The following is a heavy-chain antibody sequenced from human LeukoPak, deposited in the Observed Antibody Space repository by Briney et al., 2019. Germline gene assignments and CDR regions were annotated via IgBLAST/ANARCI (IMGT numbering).Heavy chain of an antibody. CDR2: IYYSGST. CDR3: ARHGYSIDWTRFDP. Sequence: KPSETLSLTCTVSGGSISNYYWSWIRQPPGKGLEWIGYIYYSGSTNYNPSLKSRVIISVDTSKNQFSLKLSSVTAADTAVYYCARHGYSIDWTRFDPWGQGTLVTVSS. V-gene: IGHV4-59*08. D-gene: IGHD6-19*01. J-gene: IGHJ5*02. CDR1: GGSISNYY.